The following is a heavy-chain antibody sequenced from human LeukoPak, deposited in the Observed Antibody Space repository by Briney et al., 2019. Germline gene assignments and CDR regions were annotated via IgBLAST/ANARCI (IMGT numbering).Heavy chain of an antibody. Sequence: SETLSLTCTVSGGSIISSSYYWGWIRQPPGKGLEWIGNIYYSGVTHYNPSLKSRVTISLDMSKNQFSLKLSSVTAADTAVYYCARETYYSGSGSYDNFDYWGQGTLVTVSP. J-gene: IGHJ4*02. D-gene: IGHD3-10*01. CDR3: ARETYYSGSGSYDNFDY. CDR2: IYYSGVT. V-gene: IGHV4-39*07. CDR1: GGSIISSSYY.